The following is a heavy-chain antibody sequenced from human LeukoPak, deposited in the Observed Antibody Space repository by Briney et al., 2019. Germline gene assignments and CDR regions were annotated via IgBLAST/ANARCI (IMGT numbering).Heavy chain of an antibody. D-gene: IGHD3-22*01. V-gene: IGHV4-59*01. Sequence: SETLSLTCTVSGGSISSYYWSWIRQPPGKGLEWIGYIYYSGSTNYNPSLKSRVTISVDTSKNQFSLKLSSVTAADTAVYYCARSHYYDSSGYYVYYYYGMDVWGQGTTVTVSS. CDR2: IYYSGST. CDR1: GGSISSYY. J-gene: IGHJ6*02. CDR3: ARSHYYDSSGYYVYYYYGMDV.